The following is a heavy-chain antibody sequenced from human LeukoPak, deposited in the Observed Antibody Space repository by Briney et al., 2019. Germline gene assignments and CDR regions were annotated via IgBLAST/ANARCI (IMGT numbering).Heavy chain of an antibody. CDR3: TKDRGSSGWYRWFDP. D-gene: IGHD6-19*01. CDR2: IGWNSGSI. Sequence: GGSLRLSCAASGFTFDDYAMHWVRQAPGKGLEWVSGIGWNSGSIGYADSVKGRFTISRDNAKNSLYLQMNGLRAEDTALYYCTKDRGSSGWYRWFDPWGQGTLVTVSS. CDR1: GFTFDDYA. J-gene: IGHJ5*02. V-gene: IGHV3-9*01.